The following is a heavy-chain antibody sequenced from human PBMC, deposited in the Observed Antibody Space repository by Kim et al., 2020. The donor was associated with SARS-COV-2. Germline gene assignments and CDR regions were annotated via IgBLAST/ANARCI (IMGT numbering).Heavy chain of an antibody. CDR2: INLDGSRR. J-gene: IGHJ4*02. Sequence: GGSLRLSCAASGFTFSNSWMHWVRQPPGKGLVWVSRINLDGSRRDSADSVKGRFTISRDNAKNTLYLQMNRLRDEDTAVYYCVRALRSGTDDFWGQGTLVTVSS. CDR3: VRALRSGTDDF. V-gene: IGHV3-74*01. CDR1: GFTFSNSW. D-gene: IGHD1-1*01.